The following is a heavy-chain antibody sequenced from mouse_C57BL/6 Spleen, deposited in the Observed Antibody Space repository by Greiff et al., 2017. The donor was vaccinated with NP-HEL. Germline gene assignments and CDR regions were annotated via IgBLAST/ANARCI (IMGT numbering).Heavy chain of an antibody. V-gene: IGHV1-61*01. J-gene: IGHJ1*03. Sequence: VQLQQPGAELVRPGSSVKLSCKASGYTFTSYWMDWVKQRPGQGLEWIGNIYPSDSETHYNQKFKDKATLTVDKSSSTAYMQLSSLTSEDSAVYYCARGRSPYFDVWGTGTTVTVSS. CDR1: GYTFTSYW. CDR3: ARGRSPYFDV. CDR2: IYPSDSET.